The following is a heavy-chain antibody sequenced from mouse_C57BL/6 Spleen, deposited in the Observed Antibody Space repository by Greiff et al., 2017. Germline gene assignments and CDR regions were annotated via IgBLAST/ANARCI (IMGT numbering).Heavy chain of an antibody. CDR1: GYTFTDYE. J-gene: IGHJ2*01. CDR2: IDPETGGT. Sequence: VQLQQSGAELVRPGASVTLSCKASGYTFTDYEMHWVKQTPVHGLEWIGAIDPETGGTAYNQKFKGKAILTADKSSSTAYMELRSLTSEDSAVYYCTRSSYSNPFDYWGQGTTLTVSS. CDR3: TRSSYSNPFDY. D-gene: IGHD2-5*01. V-gene: IGHV1-15*01.